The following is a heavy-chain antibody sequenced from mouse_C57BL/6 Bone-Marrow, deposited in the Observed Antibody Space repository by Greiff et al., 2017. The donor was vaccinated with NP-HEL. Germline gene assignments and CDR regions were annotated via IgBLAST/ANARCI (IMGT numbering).Heavy chain of an antibody. D-gene: IGHD2-2*01. CDR2: IYPGSGNT. CDR3: ARAPSTMVTSWFAY. CDR1: GYTFTDYY. Sequence: QVQLQQSGAELVRPGASVKLSCKASGYTFTDYYINWVKQRPGQGLEWIARIYPGSGNTYYNEKFKGKATLTAEKSSSTAYMQLSSLTSEDSAVYFCARAPSTMVTSWFAYWGQGTLVTVSA. V-gene: IGHV1-76*01. J-gene: IGHJ3*01.